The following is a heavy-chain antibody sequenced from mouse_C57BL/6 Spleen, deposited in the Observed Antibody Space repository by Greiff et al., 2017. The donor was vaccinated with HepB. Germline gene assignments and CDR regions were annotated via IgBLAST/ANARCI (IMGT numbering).Heavy chain of an antibody. V-gene: IGHV5-16*01. CDR1: GFTFSDYY. J-gene: IGHJ4*01. D-gene: IGHD1-1*01. CDR3: ARGGTAVAGAMDY. CDR2: INYDGSST. Sequence: EVKLVESEGGLVQPGSSMKLSCTASGFTFSDYYMAWVRQVPEKGLEWVANINYDGSSTYYLDSLKSRFIISRDNAKNILYLQMSSLKSEDTATYYCARGGTAVAGAMDYWGQGTSVTVSS.